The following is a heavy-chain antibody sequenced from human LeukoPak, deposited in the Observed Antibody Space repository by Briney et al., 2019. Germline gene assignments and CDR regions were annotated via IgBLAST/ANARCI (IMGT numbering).Heavy chain of an antibody. J-gene: IGHJ4*02. V-gene: IGHV3-23*01. D-gene: IGHD4-11*01. Sequence: GGSLRLSCAASGFTFSSYAMSWVRQAPGKGLEWVSAISGSGGSTYYADSVKGRFTISRDNSKNTLYLQMNSLRAEDTAVYYCAKYEEGDSNYDPYFDYWGQGTLVTVSS. CDR1: GFTFSSYA. CDR3: AKYEEGDSNYDPYFDY. CDR2: ISGSGGST.